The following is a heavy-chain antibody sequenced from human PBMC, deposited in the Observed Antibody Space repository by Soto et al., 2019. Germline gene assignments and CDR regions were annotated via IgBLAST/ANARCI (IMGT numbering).Heavy chain of an antibody. CDR2: ISGSGGST. Sequence: GGSLRLSCAASGFTFSSYAMSWVRQAPGKGLEWVSAISGSGGSTYYADSVKGRFTISRDNSKNTLYLQMNSLRAEETAVYYCAKDTSRSSIAAAGTNFDYWGQGTLVTVSS. J-gene: IGHJ4*02. CDR1: GFTFSSYA. CDR3: AKDTSRSSIAAAGTNFDY. V-gene: IGHV3-23*01. D-gene: IGHD6-13*01.